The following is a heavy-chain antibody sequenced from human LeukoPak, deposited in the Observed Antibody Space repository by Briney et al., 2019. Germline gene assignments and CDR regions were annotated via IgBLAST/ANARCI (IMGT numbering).Heavy chain of an antibody. CDR2: IYYSGDI. D-gene: IGHD3-10*02. CDR3: ASVNVRGAPTRVDY. J-gene: IGHJ4*02. V-gene: IGHV4-28*05. CDR1: GYSISSGSW. Sequence: SETLSLTCGVSGYSISSGSWWGWIRQPPGKGLEWIGYIYYSGDIYYNPSLKSRVTMSVDTSKNQFSLKLSSVTAVDTAVYYRASVNVRGAPTRVDYWGQGTLVTVSS.